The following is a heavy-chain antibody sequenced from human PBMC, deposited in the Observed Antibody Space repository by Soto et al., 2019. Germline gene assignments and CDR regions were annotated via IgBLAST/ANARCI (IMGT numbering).Heavy chain of an antibody. J-gene: IGHJ4*02. V-gene: IGHV3-23*01. Sequence: GGSLRLSCAASGFTFSSYAMSWVRQAPGKGLDWVSAISGSGGSTYYADSVKGRFTISRDNSKNTLYLQMNSLRAEDTAVYYCATGLRFLEWLPQEPYYFDYWGQGTLVTVSS. CDR2: ISGSGGST. CDR3: ATGLRFLEWLPQEPYYFDY. CDR1: GFTFSSYA. D-gene: IGHD3-3*01.